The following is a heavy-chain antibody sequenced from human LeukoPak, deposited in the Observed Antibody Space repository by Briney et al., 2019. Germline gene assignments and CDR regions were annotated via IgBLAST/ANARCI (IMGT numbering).Heavy chain of an antibody. V-gene: IGHV3-33*01. Sequence: PGGSLRLSCAASGFTFSSYGMHWVRQAPGKGLEWVAVIWDDVSNKYYADSVKGRFTISRDNSKNTLYLQMNSLRAEDTAVYYCASASSWYGYYGMDVWGQGTTVPVSS. CDR3: ASASSWYGYYGMDV. D-gene: IGHD6-13*01. J-gene: IGHJ6*02. CDR1: GFTFSSYG. CDR2: IWDDVSNK.